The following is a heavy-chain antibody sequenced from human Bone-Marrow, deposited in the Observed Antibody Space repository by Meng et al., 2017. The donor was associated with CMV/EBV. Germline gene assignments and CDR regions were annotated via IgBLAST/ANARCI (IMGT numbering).Heavy chain of an antibody. Sequence: GESLKIYCAASGFTFSSYSMNWVRQAPGKGLEWVSSISSSSSYIYYADSVKGRFTISRDNAKNSLYLQMNSLRAEDTAVYYCAREWGLRQQRGYFDYWGQGTLVTVSS. CDR1: GFTFSSYS. V-gene: IGHV3-21*01. CDR3: AREWGLRQQRGYFDY. CDR2: ISSSSSYI. D-gene: IGHD2-21*01. J-gene: IGHJ4*03.